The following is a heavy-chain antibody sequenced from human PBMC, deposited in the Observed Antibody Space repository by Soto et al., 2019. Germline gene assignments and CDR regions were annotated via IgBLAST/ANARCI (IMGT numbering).Heavy chain of an antibody. CDR3: AIFRGLAAAGTWFDY. D-gene: IGHD6-13*01. CDR1: GCSIGSYY. CDR2: IYYSGST. J-gene: IGHJ4*02. Sequence: SETLSLTCTVSGCSIGSYYWSWVRQPPGKGLEWIGYIYYSGSTNYNPSLKSRVTISVDMSKNQFSLKLSSVTAADTAVYYCAIFRGLAAAGTWFDYWGQATLVIVSS. V-gene: IGHV4-59*01.